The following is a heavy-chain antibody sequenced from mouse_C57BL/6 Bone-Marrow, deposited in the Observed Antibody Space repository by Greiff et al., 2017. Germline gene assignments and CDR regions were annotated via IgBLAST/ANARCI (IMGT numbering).Heavy chain of an antibody. CDR2: ISSGSSTI. V-gene: IGHV5-17*01. Sequence: EVKLVESGGGLVKPGGSLKLSCAVSGFTFSDYGMHWGRQASEKGLEGVAYISSGSSTIYYADTVKGRFTISRDNAKITLFLQMTSLRSEDTSMYYCASHWYYGSTLYWYFDVWGTGTTVTVSS. J-gene: IGHJ1*03. CDR3: ASHWYYGSTLYWYFDV. D-gene: IGHD1-1*01. CDR1: GFTFSDYG.